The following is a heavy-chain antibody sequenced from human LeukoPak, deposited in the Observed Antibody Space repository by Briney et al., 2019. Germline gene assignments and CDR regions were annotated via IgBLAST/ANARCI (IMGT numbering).Heavy chain of an antibody. D-gene: IGHD6-6*01. Sequence: ASVKVSCKASGYTFTSYGISWVRQAPGQGLEWMGWISAYNGNTNYAQKPQGRVTMTTDTSTSTAYMELRSPRSDDTAVYYCARCIAARRYFQGELDYWGQGTLVTVSS. CDR1: GYTFTSYG. CDR2: ISAYNGNT. CDR3: ARCIAARRYFQGELDY. V-gene: IGHV1-18*01. J-gene: IGHJ4*02.